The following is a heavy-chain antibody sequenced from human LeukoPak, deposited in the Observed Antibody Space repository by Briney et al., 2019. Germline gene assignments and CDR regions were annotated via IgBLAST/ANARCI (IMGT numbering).Heavy chain of an antibody. CDR3: AKDKGDGEYVDY. D-gene: IGHD5-24*01. V-gene: IGHV3-43*02. CDR2: ISVDGGST. CDR1: GFSFDDYA. J-gene: IGHJ4*02. Sequence: PGGSLRLSCAASGFSFDDYAMLWVRQGPGKGLEWVSLISVDGGSTYYGDSVKGRFTISRDNSKNSLYLEMNSLRNEDTGLYYCAKDKGDGEYVDYWGQGTLVTVSS.